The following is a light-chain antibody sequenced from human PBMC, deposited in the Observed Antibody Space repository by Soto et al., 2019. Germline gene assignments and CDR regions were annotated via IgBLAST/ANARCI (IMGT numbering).Light chain of an antibody. CDR1: SRHSTYA. CDR2: VNNDGTH. V-gene: IGLV4-69*01. CDR3: QTWGSGIQV. Sequence: QLVLTQSPSASASPGASVKLTCTLSSRHSTYAIAWHQHQADRGPRFLMKVNNDGTHIKGDGIPYRFSGSISGAERYLTIFSIQSQDEADYHCQTWGSGIQVVVGGT. J-gene: IGLJ2*01.